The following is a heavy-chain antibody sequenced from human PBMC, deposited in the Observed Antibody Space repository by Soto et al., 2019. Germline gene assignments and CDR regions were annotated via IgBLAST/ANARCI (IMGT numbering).Heavy chain of an antibody. J-gene: IGHJ4*02. V-gene: IGHV4-4*02. CDR3: GATFTMVRGVLLHGPIDY. Sequence: PSETLSLICAVSGGSISSSNWWSWVRQPPGKGLEWIGEIYHSGSTNYNPSLKSRVTISVDKSKNQFSLKLSSVTAADTAVYYWGATFTMVRGVLLHGPIDYWGQGTLVTVSS. CDR2: IYHSGST. CDR1: GGSISSSNW. D-gene: IGHD3-10*01.